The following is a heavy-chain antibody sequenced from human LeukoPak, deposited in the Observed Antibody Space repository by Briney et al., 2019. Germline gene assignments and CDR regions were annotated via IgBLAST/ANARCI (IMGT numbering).Heavy chain of an antibody. D-gene: IGHD6-19*01. J-gene: IGHJ4*02. Sequence: ASVKVSCKASGYTSTSYAMHWVRQAPGQRLEWMGWINAGNGNTKYSQKFQGRVTITRDTSASTAYMELSSLRSEDTAVYYCAREMGGWNYFDYWGQGTLVTVSS. V-gene: IGHV1-3*01. CDR3: AREMGGWNYFDY. CDR1: GYTSTSYA. CDR2: INAGNGNT.